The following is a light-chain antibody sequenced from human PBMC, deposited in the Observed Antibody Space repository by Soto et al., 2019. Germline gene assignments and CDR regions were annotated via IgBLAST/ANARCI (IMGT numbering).Light chain of an antibody. Sequence: IVLTQSPATLSLSPGESATLSSRATRSVSSYLAWYQQKPGQAPRLLIYDASSRPTDIPDRFSGSGSGTDFTLTISRLEPEDFALYYCQKRSNWPITCGQGTRLDIK. J-gene: IGKJ5*01. CDR1: RSVSSY. CDR2: DAS. V-gene: IGKV3-11*01. CDR3: QKRSNWPIT.